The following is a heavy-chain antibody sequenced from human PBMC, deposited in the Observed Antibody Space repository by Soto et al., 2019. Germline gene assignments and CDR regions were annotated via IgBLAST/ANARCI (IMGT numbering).Heavy chain of an antibody. CDR2: IWYDGSNK. CDR1: GFTFSSYG. Sequence: QVQLVESGGGVVQPGRSLRLSCAASGFTFSSYGMHWVRQAPGKGLEWVAVIWYDGSNKYYADSVKGRFTISRDNSKNTLYLQMNSPRAEDTAVYYCARFAYTVTTGGYFDYWGQGTLVTVSS. J-gene: IGHJ4*02. V-gene: IGHV3-33*01. D-gene: IGHD4-4*01. CDR3: ARFAYTVTTGGYFDY.